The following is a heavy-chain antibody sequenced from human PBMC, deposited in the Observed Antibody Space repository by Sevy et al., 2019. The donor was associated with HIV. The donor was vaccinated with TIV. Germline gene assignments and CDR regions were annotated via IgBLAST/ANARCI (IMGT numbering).Heavy chain of an antibody. CDR2: ISSSSSYI. V-gene: IGHV3-21*06. Sequence: GGSLRLSCATSGFTFSSYSRNWVRQAPGKGLEWVSSISSSSSYIYYADLVKGRFTISRDNAKNSLYLQMNSLRAEDTAAYYCAREQQQLVSNWFDPWGQGTMVTVSS. J-gene: IGHJ5*02. CDR1: GFTFSSYS. D-gene: IGHD6-13*01. CDR3: AREQQQLVSNWFDP.